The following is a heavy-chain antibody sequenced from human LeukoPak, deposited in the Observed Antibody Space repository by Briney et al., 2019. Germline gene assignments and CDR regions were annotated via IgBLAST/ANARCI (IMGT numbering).Heavy chain of an antibody. J-gene: IGHJ6*03. CDR1: GGSLSSGGYY. CDR2: IYYSGST. CDR3: ARGPSPVINYYYYMDV. V-gene: IGHV4-31*03. D-gene: IGHD2-21*01. Sequence: SETLSLTCTVSGGSLSSGGYYWSWIRQHPGKGLEWIGYIYYSGSTYYNPSLKSRVTISVDTSKNQFSLKLSSVTAADTAVYYCARGPSPVINYYYYMDVWGKGTTVTVSS.